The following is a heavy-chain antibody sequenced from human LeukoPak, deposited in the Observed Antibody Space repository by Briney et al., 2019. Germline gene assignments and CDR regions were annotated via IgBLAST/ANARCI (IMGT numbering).Heavy chain of an antibody. D-gene: IGHD3-22*01. CDR1: GGSISSGDYY. J-gene: IGHJ3*02. V-gene: IGHV4-30-4*01. CDR3: ARVADYYDSSGPRAAGAFDI. CDR2: IYYSGST. Sequence: PSQTLSLTCTVSGGSISSGDYYWSWIRQPPGKGLEWIGYIYYSGSTYYNPSLKSRVTISVDTSKNQFSLKLSSVTAADTAVYYCARVADYYDSSGPRAAGAFDIWGQGIMVTVSS.